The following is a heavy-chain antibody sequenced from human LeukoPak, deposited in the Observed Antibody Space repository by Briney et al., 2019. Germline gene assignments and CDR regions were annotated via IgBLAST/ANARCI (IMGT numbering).Heavy chain of an antibody. CDR2: VKQDGSEK. V-gene: IGHV3-7*01. D-gene: IGHD2-2*01. CDR1: GFTFSRYW. Sequence: PGGSLRLSCAASGFTFSRYWMSWVRQAPGKGLEWVANVKQDGSEKNYVDSVKGRFTISRDNAKNSLYLQMNSLRAEDTAVYYCARDCSSTSCYGYYFDYWGQGTLVTVSS. J-gene: IGHJ4*02. CDR3: ARDCSSTSCYGYYFDY.